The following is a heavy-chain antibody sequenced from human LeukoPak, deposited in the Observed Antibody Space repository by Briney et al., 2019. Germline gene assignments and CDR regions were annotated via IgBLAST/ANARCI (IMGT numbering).Heavy chain of an antibody. J-gene: IGHJ6*03. Sequence: PSETLSLTCTVSGGSISSSNSYWGWICQPPGQGLEWIGTVFYSGSPYYNPSLKSRVTISMDTSKNQFSLNLTSVTAADTAVYYCARGPGGRSGYYPLEDYYYYYYMDVWGKGTTVTVSS. CDR3: ARGPGGRSGYYPLEDYYYYYYMDV. CDR1: GGSISSSNSY. D-gene: IGHD3-22*01. CDR2: VFYSGSP. V-gene: IGHV4-39*07.